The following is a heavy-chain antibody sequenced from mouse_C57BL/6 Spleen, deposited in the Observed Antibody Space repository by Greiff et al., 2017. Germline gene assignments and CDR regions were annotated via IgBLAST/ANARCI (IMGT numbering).Heavy chain of an antibody. Sequence: EVKLQESGPGLVKPSQSLSLTCSVTGYSITSGYYWNWIRQFPGNKLEWMGYISYDGSNNYNPSLKNRISITRDTSKNQFFLKLNSVTTEDTATYYCARGVYYSNYCWFAYWGQGTLVTVSA. CDR3: ARGVYYSNYCWFAY. CDR1: GYSITSGYY. CDR2: ISYDGSN. J-gene: IGHJ3*01. D-gene: IGHD2-5*01. V-gene: IGHV3-6*01.